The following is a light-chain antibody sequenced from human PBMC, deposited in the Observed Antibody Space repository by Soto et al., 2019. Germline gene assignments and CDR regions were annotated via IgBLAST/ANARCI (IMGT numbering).Light chain of an antibody. CDR1: QSVSSSY. Sequence: IVLTQSPGTLSLSPGERATLSCSASQSVSSSYLAWYQQKPGQAPRLLFYGASSRATGIPDRFSGSGSGTDFTLTISRLEPEEFAVYYCQQYGSSPRTFGGGTKV. CDR2: GAS. CDR3: QQYGSSPRT. J-gene: IGKJ4*01. V-gene: IGKV3-20*01.